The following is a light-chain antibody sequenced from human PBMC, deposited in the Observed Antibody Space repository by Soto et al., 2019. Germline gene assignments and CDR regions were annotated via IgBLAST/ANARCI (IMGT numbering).Light chain of an antibody. Sequence: ETVLTQSPGTLSLSPGERATVSCRASQSVGGSSLAWYQQRPGQAPRLLIYDTSNRAPGIQARFSGSGSGTDFTLTISSLEAEDSAVYYCKQRGSWPATFGPGTKVDIK. V-gene: IGKV3D-20*02. CDR1: QSVGGSS. CDR3: KQRGSWPAT. J-gene: IGKJ3*01. CDR2: DTS.